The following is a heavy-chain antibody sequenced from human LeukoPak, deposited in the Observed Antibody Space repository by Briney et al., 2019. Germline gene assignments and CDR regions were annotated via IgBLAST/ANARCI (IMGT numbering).Heavy chain of an antibody. CDR1: GGTFSTYA. CDR2: ISAYNGNT. J-gene: IGHJ4*02. V-gene: IGHV1-18*01. CDR3: ARDLSPISIAAAGTSSFDY. Sequence: GASVKVSCKASGGTFSTYAISWVRQAPGQGLEWMGWISAYNGNTNYAQKLQGRVTMTTDTSTSTAYMELRSLRSDDTAVYYCARDLSPISIAAAGTSSFDYWGQGTLVTVSS. D-gene: IGHD6-13*01.